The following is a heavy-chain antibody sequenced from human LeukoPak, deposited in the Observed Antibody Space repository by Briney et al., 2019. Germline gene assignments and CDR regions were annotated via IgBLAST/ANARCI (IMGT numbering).Heavy chain of an antibody. V-gene: IGHV4-4*02. CDR3: ARAQPAGITMIVVATPDAFDI. D-gene: IGHD3-22*01. Sequence: SGTLSLTCAVSGGSISSSNWWSWVRQPPGKGLEWIGEIYHSGSTNYNPSLKSRVTISVDKSKNQFSLKLSSVTAADTAMYYCARAQPAGITMIVVATPDAFDIWGQGTMVTVSS. CDR1: GGSISSSNW. CDR2: IYHSGST. J-gene: IGHJ3*02.